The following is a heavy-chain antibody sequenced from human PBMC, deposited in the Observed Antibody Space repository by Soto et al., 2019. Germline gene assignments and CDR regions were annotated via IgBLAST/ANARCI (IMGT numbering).Heavy chain of an antibody. D-gene: IGHD3-22*01. CDR1: GGTFSSYA. V-gene: IGHV1-69*06. J-gene: IGHJ4*02. Sequence: SVKVSCKASGGTFSSYAISWVRQAPGQGLEWMGGIIPIFGTANYAQKFQGRVTITADKSTSTAYMELSSLRSEDTAVYYCAREGRYYYDSSGYYWDPYYFDYWGQGTLVTVSS. CDR3: AREGRYYYDSSGYYWDPYYFDY. CDR2: IIPIFGTA.